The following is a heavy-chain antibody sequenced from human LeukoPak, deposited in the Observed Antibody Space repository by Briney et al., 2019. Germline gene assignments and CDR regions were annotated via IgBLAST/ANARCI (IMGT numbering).Heavy chain of an antibody. Sequence: SETLSLTCTVSGGFISSYYWSWTPPPPGKGREWSGYIYYSGSTNYTPSLKSRVTISVDTSKNQFSLKLSSVTAADTAVYYCARVGLRGVIILWFDPWGQGTLVTVSS. CDR2: IYYSGST. D-gene: IGHD3-10*01. J-gene: IGHJ5*02. CDR3: ARVGLRGVIILWFDP. CDR1: GGFISSYY. V-gene: IGHV4-59*01.